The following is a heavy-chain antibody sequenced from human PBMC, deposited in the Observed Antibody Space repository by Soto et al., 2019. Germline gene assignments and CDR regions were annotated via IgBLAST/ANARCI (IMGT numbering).Heavy chain of an antibody. CDR2: IIPILGIA. CDR1: GGTFSSYT. J-gene: IGHJ4*02. V-gene: IGHV1-69*08. CDR3: AREEYYYGSGAFFDY. Sequence: QVQLVQSGAEVNKPGSSVKVYCKASGGTFSSYTISWVRQAPGQGLEWMGRIIPILGIANYAQKFQGRVTITADKSTSTAYMELSSLRSEDTAVYYCAREEYYYGSGAFFDYWGQGTLVTVSS. D-gene: IGHD3-10*01.